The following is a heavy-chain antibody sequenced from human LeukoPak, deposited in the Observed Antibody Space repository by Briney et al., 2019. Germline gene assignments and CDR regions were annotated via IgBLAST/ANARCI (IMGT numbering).Heavy chain of an antibody. V-gene: IGHV3-33*01. J-gene: IGHJ4*02. Sequence: PGGSLRLSCAASGFTFSSYGMHWVRQAPGKGLEWVAVIWYDGSNKYYADSVKGRFTISRDNSKNTLYLQMNSLRAEDTAVYYCARELPQPWYYFDYWGQGTLVTVSS. CDR3: ARELPQPWYYFDY. CDR2: IWYDGSNK. CDR1: GFTFSSYG. D-gene: IGHD2-8*02.